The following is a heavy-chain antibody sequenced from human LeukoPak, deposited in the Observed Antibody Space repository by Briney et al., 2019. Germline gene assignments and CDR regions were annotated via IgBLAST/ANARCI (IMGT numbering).Heavy chain of an antibody. Sequence: GSLRLSCAASGFTFSDYSMNWVRQAPGKGLEWVSCISRSSRYIYYADSVRGRFTISRDNAKNSLYLQMNSLTAEDTALYYCARVDYMVRGVTLDYWGQGTLVTVSS. CDR3: ARVDYMVRGVTLDY. CDR2: ISRSSRYI. J-gene: IGHJ4*02. D-gene: IGHD3-10*01. V-gene: IGHV3-21*01. CDR1: GFTFSDYS.